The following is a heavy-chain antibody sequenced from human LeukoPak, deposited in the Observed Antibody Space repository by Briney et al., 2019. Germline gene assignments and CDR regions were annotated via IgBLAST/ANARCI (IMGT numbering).Heavy chain of an antibody. CDR1: GYTFTSYY. Sequence: ASVKVSRKASGYTFTSYYMHWVRQAPGQGLEWMGIINPSGGSTSFAQKFQGRVTMTRDTSTSTVYMELSSLTSEDTAVYYCAIAAAAFDYWGQGTLVTVSS. D-gene: IGHD6-13*01. CDR3: AIAAAAFDY. CDR2: INPSGGST. V-gene: IGHV1-46*01. J-gene: IGHJ4*02.